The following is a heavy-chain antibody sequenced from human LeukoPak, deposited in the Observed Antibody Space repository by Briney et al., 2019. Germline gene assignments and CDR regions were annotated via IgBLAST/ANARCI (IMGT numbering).Heavy chain of an antibody. CDR1: GYTFTSYG. CDR2: ISAYNGNT. V-gene: IGHV1-18*01. J-gene: IGHJ5*02. D-gene: IGHD2-15*01. Sequence: ASVKVSCKASGYTFTSYGISWVRQAPGQGLEWMGWISAYNGNTNYAQELQGRVTMTTDTSTSTAYMELRSLRSDDTAVYYCARLGGVMVGAKGFWFDPWGQGTLVTVSS. CDR3: ARLGGVMVGAKGFWFDP.